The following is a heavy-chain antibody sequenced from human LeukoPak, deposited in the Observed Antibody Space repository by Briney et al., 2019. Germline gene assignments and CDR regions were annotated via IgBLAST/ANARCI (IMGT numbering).Heavy chain of an antibody. CDR2: INPNSGGT. D-gene: IGHD2-2*02. CDR3: ARVRGYCSSTSCYILAY. J-gene: IGHJ4*02. CDR1: GYTITGYY. V-gene: IGHV1-2*02. Sequence: ASVKVSCKASGYTITGYYMHWVRQAPGQGLEWMGWINPNSGGTNYAQKFQGRVTMTRDKAISTAYMELSRLRSDDTAVYYCARVRGYCSSTSCYILAYWGQGPLVTVSS.